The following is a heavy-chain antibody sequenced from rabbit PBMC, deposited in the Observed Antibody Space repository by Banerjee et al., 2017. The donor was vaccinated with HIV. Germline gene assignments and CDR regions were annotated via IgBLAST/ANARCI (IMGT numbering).Heavy chain of an antibody. CDR2: IYAGSSGST. J-gene: IGHJ4*01. Sequence: QEQLEESGGDLVKPEGSLTLTCTASGFSFSSSYWICWVRQAPGKGLEWIACIYAGSSGSTYYASWAKGRFTISKTSSTTVTLQMTSLTAADTATYFCARAKDNGWYFDLWGPGTLVTVS. CDR1: GFSFSSSYW. CDR3: ARAKDNGWYFDL. D-gene: IGHD4-1*01. V-gene: IGHV1S45*01.